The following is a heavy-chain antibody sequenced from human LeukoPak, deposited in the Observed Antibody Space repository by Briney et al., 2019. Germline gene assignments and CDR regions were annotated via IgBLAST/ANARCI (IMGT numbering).Heavy chain of an antibody. D-gene: IGHD5-18*01. Sequence: GGSLRLSCAASGFTFNTYSMNWARQAPGKGLEWVSSISTSSSYIYYADSLKGRFTISRDNAKTSLYLQMNSLRAEDTAVYYCTRDAGTRLKYSFGYGDYWGQGALVTVSS. CDR2: ISTSSSYI. CDR3: TRDAGTRLKYSFGYGDY. J-gene: IGHJ4*02. V-gene: IGHV3-21*01. CDR1: GFTFNTYS.